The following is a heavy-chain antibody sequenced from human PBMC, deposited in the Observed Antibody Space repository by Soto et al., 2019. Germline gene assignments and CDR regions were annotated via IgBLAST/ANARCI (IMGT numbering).Heavy chain of an antibody. CDR2: IIPVYGTP. J-gene: IGHJ6*02. CDR3: SIVTAYGMDV. CDR1: GGTFNKYA. D-gene: IGHD2-15*01. V-gene: IGHV1-69*01. Sequence: QVQLAQSGAEVKKPGPSLKVSCKATGGTFNKYAISWVRQAPGQGLEWMAGIIPVYGTPNYAQRFQDRVTIIADESTTTAYMEVNSLTSVDTAIYYCSIVTAYGMDVWGPGTTVIVSS.